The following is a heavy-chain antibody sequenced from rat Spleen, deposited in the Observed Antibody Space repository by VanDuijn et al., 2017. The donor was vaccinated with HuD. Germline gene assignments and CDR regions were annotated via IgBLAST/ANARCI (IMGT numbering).Heavy chain of an antibody. V-gene: IGHV2-13*01. Sequence: QVQLKESGPGLVQPSQTLSLTCTVSGFSLISYAVNWFRQPPGKGLEWMGVIWGNGNTNYNSPLKSRLSISRDTSKSQIYLKMNSLQTEDTATYYCARDRTYYGYSPFAYWGQGTLVTVSS. CDR3: ARDRTYYGYSPFAY. J-gene: IGHJ3*01. CDR1: GFSLISYA. D-gene: IGHD1-9*01. CDR2: IWGNGNT.